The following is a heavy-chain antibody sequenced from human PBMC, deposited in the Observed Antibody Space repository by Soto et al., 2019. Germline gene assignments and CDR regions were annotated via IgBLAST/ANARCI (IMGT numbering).Heavy chain of an antibody. CDR1: GYTFTSYA. V-gene: IGHV1-3*01. CDR3: ARAPLLRYFDWLLYY. CDR2: INAGNGNT. Sequence: QVQLVQSGAEVKKPGASVKVSCKASGYTFTSYAMHWVRQAPGQRLEWMGWINAGNGNTKYSQKFQGRVTITRDTSASTAYMELSSLRSEDTAVYYCARAPLLRYFDWLLYYWGQGTLVTASS. J-gene: IGHJ4*02. D-gene: IGHD3-9*01.